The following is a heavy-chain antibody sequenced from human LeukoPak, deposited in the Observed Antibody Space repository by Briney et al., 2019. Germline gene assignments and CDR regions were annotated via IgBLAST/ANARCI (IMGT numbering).Heavy chain of an antibody. Sequence: SETLSLTCAVYGGSFSGYYWSWIRHPPGKGLERIGEIDHSGSTNYNPSLKSRVTISVDTSKNQFSLKLSSVTAADTAVYYCARVRSLTRRFYYYYMDVWGKGTTVTVSS. CDR1: GGSFSGYY. CDR3: ARVRSLTRRFYYYYMDV. V-gene: IGHV4-34*01. J-gene: IGHJ6*03. D-gene: IGHD2-21*02. CDR2: IDHSGST.